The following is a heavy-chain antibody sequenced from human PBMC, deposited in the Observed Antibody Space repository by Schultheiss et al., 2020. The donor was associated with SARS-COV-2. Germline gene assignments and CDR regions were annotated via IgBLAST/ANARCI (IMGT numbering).Heavy chain of an antibody. J-gene: IGHJ4*02. CDR3: ARGVGYSYGSFDY. Sequence: GESLKISCAASGFTFSSYAMSWVRQAPGKGLEWVSAISGSGGSTYYADSVKGRFTISRDNSKNTLYLQMNSLRAEDTAVYYCARGVGYSYGSFDYWGQGTLVTVSS. CDR2: ISGSGGST. CDR1: GFTFSSYA. V-gene: IGHV3-23*01. D-gene: IGHD5-18*01.